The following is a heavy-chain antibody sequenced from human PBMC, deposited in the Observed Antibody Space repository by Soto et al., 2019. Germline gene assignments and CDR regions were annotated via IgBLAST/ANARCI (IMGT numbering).Heavy chain of an antibody. V-gene: IGHV3-23*01. D-gene: IGHD3-10*01. Sequence: GGSLRLSCAASGFTFSSYAMSWVRQAPGKGLEWVSAISGSGGSTYYADSVKGRFTISRDNSKNTLYLQMNSLRAEDTAVYYCAKDLNPYGSGSYYLYWGQGTLVTVSS. CDR3: AKDLNPYGSGSYYLY. J-gene: IGHJ4*02. CDR1: GFTFSSYA. CDR2: ISGSGGST.